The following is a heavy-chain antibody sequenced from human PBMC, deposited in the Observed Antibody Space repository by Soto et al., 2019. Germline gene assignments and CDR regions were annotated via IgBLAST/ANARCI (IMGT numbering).Heavy chain of an antibody. Sequence: ASVKVSCKASGYTFTSYAMHWVRQAPGQRLEWMGWINAGNGNTKYSQKFQGRVTITRDTSTSTAYMELSSLRSEDTAVYYCARGPEGRPLLSEFNYWGQGTLVTVSS. V-gene: IGHV1-3*01. CDR3: ARGPEGRPLLSEFNY. J-gene: IGHJ4*02. D-gene: IGHD2-21*02. CDR2: INAGNGNT. CDR1: GYTFTSYA.